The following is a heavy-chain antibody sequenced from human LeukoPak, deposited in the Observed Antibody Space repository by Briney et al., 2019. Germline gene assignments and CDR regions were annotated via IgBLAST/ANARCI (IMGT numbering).Heavy chain of an antibody. D-gene: IGHD3-16*01. V-gene: IGHV3-7*03. CDR2: IKQDGSDK. CDR3: ARDWGVYGNWFDP. Sequence: GGSLRLSCAASGFTFNSYWMSWVRQAPGKGLEWVANIKQDGSDKYYVDSVKGRFTISRDNAKNSLYLQMNSLRAEDTAVYYCARDWGVYGNWFDPWGQGTLVTVSS. J-gene: IGHJ5*02. CDR1: GFTFNSYW.